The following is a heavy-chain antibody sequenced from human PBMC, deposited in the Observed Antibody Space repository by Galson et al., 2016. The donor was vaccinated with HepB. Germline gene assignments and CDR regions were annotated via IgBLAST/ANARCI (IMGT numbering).Heavy chain of an antibody. CDR1: GFTFSSHG. V-gene: IGHV3-30*18. CDR3: VKDKWGDCRSRSCYYFVP. CDR2: ISYDGSNQ. J-gene: IGHJ4*02. Sequence: SLRLSCAASGFTFSSHGMHWVRKVPGKGLEWVKVISYDGSNQYYADPVRGRFTISRDNSKNTLDLQMNSLVAEDTAVYYCVKDKWGDCRSRSCYYFVPWGQGTLVTVSS. D-gene: IGHD2-2*01.